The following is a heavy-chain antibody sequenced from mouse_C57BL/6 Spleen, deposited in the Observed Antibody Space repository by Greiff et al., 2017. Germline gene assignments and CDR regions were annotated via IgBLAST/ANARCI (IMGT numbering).Heavy chain of an antibody. CDR3: ARRGITTASRTWFAY. CDR2: ILPGSGST. V-gene: IGHV1-9*01. D-gene: IGHD1-2*01. Sequence: VQLQQSGAELMKPGASVKLSCTATGYTFTGYWIAWVKQRPGHGLEWIGEILPGSGSTNYNEKFKGKATFTADTSSNTAYMQLSSLTTEDSAIYYCARRGITTASRTWFAYWGQGTLVTVSA. CDR1: GYTFTGYW. J-gene: IGHJ3*01.